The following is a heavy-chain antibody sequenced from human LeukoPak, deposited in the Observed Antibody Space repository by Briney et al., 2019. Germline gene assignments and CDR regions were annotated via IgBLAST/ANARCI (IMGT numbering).Heavy chain of an antibody. V-gene: IGHV4-4*07. J-gene: IGHJ4*02. CDR2: ISTTGST. CDR3: ARQSSSWYGGDPMYFDY. Sequence: SDTLSLTCTVSGASISDYYWSWIRQSAGKGLEWIGRISTTGSTYYNPSFQSRVTMSADPSKTLFFLRLRSVTAADTAVYYCARQSSSWYGGDPMYFDYWGQGTLVTVSS. D-gene: IGHD6-13*01. CDR1: GASISDYY.